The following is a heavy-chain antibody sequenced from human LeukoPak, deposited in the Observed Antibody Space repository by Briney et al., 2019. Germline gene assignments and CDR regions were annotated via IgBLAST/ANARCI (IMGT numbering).Heavy chain of an antibody. CDR1: GGSIRSYY. CDR3: TRHPTDCWYFDL. D-gene: IGHD2-21*02. J-gene: IGHJ2*01. CDR2: IHYSGST. Sequence: PSETLSLTCTVSGGSIRSYYWSWIRQPPGKGLEWIGYIHYSGSTNYNPSLKSRLTISLDTPKNQFSLKLSSVTAADTAVYYCTRHPTDCWYFDLWGRGTLVTISS. V-gene: IGHV4-59*08.